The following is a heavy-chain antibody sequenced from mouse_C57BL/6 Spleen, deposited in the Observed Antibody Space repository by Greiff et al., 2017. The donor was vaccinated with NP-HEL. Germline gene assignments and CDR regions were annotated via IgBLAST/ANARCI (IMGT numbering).Heavy chain of an antibody. D-gene: IGHD1-1*01. J-gene: IGHJ2*01. Sequence: QVQLQQPGAELVRPGTSVKLSCKASGYTFTSYWMHWVKQRPGQGLEWIGVIDPSDSYTNYNQKFKGKATLTVDTSSSTAYMQLSSLTSADSAVYYCARSITTVVAGDYWGQGTTLTVSS. CDR1: GYTFTSYW. V-gene: IGHV1-59*01. CDR2: IDPSDSYT. CDR3: ARSITTVVAGDY.